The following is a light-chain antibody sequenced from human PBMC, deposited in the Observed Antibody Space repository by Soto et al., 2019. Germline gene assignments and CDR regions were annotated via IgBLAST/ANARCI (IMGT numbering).Light chain of an antibody. V-gene: IGKV1-5*03. CDR3: QQYDSYSSGP. Sequence: DIQMTQSPSTLSGSVGDRVTITCRASQTISSWLAWYQQKPGKAPKLLIYKASTLKSGVPSRFSGSGSGTEFTLTISSLQPDDFATYYCQQYDSYSSGPFGQGTRLEIK. CDR2: KAS. J-gene: IGKJ5*01. CDR1: QTISSW.